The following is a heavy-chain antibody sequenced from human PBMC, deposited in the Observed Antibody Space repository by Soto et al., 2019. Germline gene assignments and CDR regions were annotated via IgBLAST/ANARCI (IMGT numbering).Heavy chain of an antibody. V-gene: IGHV1-46*01. CDR2: INPSGGST. J-gene: IGHJ6*02. CDR3: ALCDSSSWDPDPYYYGMDV. D-gene: IGHD6-13*01. Sequence: AASVKVSCKASGFTFTSYGISWVRQAPGQGLEWMGIINPSGGSTSYARKFQGRVTMTRDTSTSTVYMELSSLRSEDTAMYYCALCDSSSWDPDPYYYGMDVWGQGTTVTVSS. CDR1: GFTFTSYG.